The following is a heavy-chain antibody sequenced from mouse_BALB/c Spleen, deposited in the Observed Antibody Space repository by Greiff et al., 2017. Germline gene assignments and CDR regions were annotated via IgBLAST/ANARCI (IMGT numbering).Heavy chain of an antibody. CDR1: GFTFSSFG. J-gene: IGHJ3*01. CDR2: ISSGSSTI. Sequence: EVKLMESGGGLVQPGGSRKLSCAASGFTFSSFGMHWVRQAPEKGLEWVAYISSGSSTIYYADTVKGRFTISRDNPKNTLFLQMTSLRSEDTAMYYCAISGPYGNDFAYWGQGTLVTVSA. D-gene: IGHD2-2*01. CDR3: AISGPYGNDFAY. V-gene: IGHV5-17*02.